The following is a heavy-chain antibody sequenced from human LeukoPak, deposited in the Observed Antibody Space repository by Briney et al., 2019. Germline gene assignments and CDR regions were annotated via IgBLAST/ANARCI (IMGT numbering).Heavy chain of an antibody. Sequence: GGSLRLSCAASGFTVSSIYMNWVRQAPGKGLEWVSAISGSGPYTFYTDSVKGGLTISGDSSKNTLYLKMNSLRAEDTALYYCAKHGYCSGISFFFDFWGQGT. V-gene: IGHV3-23*01. CDR1: GFTVSSIY. J-gene: IGHJ4*02. CDR3: AKHGYCSGISFFFDF. CDR2: ISGSGPYT. D-gene: IGHD2-2*03.